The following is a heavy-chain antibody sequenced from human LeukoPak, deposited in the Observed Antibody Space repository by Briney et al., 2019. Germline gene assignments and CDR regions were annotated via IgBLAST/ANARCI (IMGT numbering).Heavy chain of an antibody. J-gene: IGHJ4*02. CDR3: ASGYPYYFDY. Sequence: SETLSLTCTVSGGSISSSSYYWGWIRQPPGKGLEWIGSIYYSGSTYYNPSHKSRVTISVDTSKNQFSLKLSSVTATDTAVYYCASGYPYYFDYWGQGTLVTVSS. CDR1: GGSISSSSYY. D-gene: IGHD3-22*01. CDR2: IYYSGST. V-gene: IGHV4-39*07.